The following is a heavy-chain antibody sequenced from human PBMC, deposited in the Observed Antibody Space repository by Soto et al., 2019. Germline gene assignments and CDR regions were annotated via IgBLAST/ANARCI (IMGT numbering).Heavy chain of an antibody. Sequence: SGPTLVNPTQTLTLTCTFSGFSLSTNGEGVGWIRQPPGKALEWLALIFWDDDKRYSPSLKSRLTITKDTSKNQVVLTMTNMDPVDTATYYCAHKGPDNWFDPWGQETLVTVSS. J-gene: IGHJ5*02. CDR2: IFWDDDK. V-gene: IGHV2-5*02. CDR1: GFSLSTNGEG. CDR3: AHKGPDNWFDP.